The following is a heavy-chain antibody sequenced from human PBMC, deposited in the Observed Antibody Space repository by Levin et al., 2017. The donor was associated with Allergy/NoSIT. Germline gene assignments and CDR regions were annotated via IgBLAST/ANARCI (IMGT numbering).Heavy chain of an antibody. CDR2: IYPGDSDT. D-gene: IGHD1-1*01. V-gene: IGHV5-51*01. CDR3: ARRGTLEYYYYMDV. CDR1: GYSFTSYW. Sequence: GGSLRLSCQGSGYSFTSYWIGWVRQLPGKGLEWMGIIYPGDSDTRYSPSFQGQVTISADKSISTAYLQWSSLKASDTASYYCARRGTLEYYYYMDVWGKGATVTVTS. J-gene: IGHJ6*03.